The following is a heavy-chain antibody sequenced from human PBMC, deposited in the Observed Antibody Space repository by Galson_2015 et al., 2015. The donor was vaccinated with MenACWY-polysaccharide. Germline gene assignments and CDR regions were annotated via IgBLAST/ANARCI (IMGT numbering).Heavy chain of an antibody. D-gene: IGHD1-26*01. CDR1: GGSIRSGSYY. CDR3: ARGDRVGATGGNWFDP. V-gene: IGHV4-61*02. J-gene: IGHJ5*02. CDR2: IYTSGST. Sequence: TLSLTCPVSGGSIRSGSYYWRWIRPPAGTGLEWIGRIYTSGSTNYNPSLKSRVTISVDTSKNQFSLKRSSVTAADTAVYYCARGDRVGATGGNWFDPWGQGTLVTVSS.